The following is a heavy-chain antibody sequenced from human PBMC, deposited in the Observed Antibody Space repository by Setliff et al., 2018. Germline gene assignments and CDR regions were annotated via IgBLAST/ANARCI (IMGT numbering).Heavy chain of an antibody. J-gene: IGHJ4*02. V-gene: IGHV4-34*12. CDR3: ARSFSRREKFLLDY. CDR1: GGSFSGYY. Sequence: PSSTLSLTCAFYGGSFSGYYWSCILQPPGKRLDWIGEIIHSGSTNYNPSLKSRVTISMDTSKNQFSLKVSSVTAADTAVYYCARSFSRREKFLLDYWGQGALVTVSS. CDR2: IIHSGST.